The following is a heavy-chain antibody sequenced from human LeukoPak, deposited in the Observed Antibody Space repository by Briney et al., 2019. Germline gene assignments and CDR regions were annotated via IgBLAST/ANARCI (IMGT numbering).Heavy chain of an antibody. Sequence: SETLSLTCTVSGGSISGSSYYWGWIRQPPGEGLEWIGSIYYSGSTYYKPSLKSRVTMSVDTSKNQFSLKLSSVTAADTAVYYCARPQRYSNYALDYWGQGTLVTVSS. J-gene: IGHJ4*02. D-gene: IGHD4-11*01. CDR2: IYYSGST. CDR3: ARPQRYSNYALDY. V-gene: IGHV4-39*01. CDR1: GGSISGSSYY.